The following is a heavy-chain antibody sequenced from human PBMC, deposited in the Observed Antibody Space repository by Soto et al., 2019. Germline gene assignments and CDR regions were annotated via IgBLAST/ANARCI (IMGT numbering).Heavy chain of an antibody. D-gene: IGHD2-8*01. V-gene: IGHV1-46*01. CDR2: INPSGGST. CDR1: GYTFTSYY. Sequence: ASVEGPCKASGYTFTSYYMHWVRQAPGQGLEWMGIINPSGGSTSYAQKFQGRVTMTRDTSTSTVYMELSSLRSEDTAVYYCAREGISLGVAGGWFDPWGQGTLVTVSS. CDR3: AREGISLGVAGGWFDP. J-gene: IGHJ5*02.